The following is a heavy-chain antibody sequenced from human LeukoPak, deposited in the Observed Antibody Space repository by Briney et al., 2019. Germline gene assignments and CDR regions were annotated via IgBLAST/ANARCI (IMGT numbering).Heavy chain of an antibody. V-gene: IGHV3-30*18. J-gene: IGHJ4*02. CDR2: ISCDGSNK. CDR3: AKAGRESSGYLIDY. Sequence: GGSLRLSCAASGFTFSSYDMHWVRRAPGKGLEWVAVISCDGSNKYYADSVKGRFTISRDNSKNTLYLQMNSLRAEDTAVYYCAKAGRESSGYLIDYWGQGTLVTVSS. CDR1: GFTFSSYD. D-gene: IGHD3-22*01.